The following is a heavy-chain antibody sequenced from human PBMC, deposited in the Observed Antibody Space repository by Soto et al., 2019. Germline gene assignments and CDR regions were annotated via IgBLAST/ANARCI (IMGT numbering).Heavy chain of an antibody. V-gene: IGHV3-23*01. Sequence: EVQLLESGGGLVQPGGSLRLSCAASGFTFSSYAMSWVRQAPGKGLEWVSAISGSGGSTYYADSVKGRFTISRDNSKNTLYLQMNSLTAEDTAVYYCAKFYWRWYVFDYWGQGTLVTVSS. J-gene: IGHJ4*02. CDR3: AKFYWRWYVFDY. CDR1: GFTFSSYA. CDR2: ISGSGGST. D-gene: IGHD6-13*01.